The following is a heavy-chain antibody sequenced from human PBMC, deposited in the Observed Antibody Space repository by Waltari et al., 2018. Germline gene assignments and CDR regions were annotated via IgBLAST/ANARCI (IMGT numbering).Heavy chain of an antibody. J-gene: IGHJ6*02. CDR3: ATGMRDGYNYGYYYYYGMDV. D-gene: IGHD5-12*01. Sequence: QVQLVQSGAEVTKPGASVKVSCKVSGYTPPELSMHRGRQSPRKGLKWMGGFDPEDGETIYAQKFQGRVTMTEDTSTDTAYMELSSLRSEDTAVYYCATGMRDGYNYGYYYYYGMDVWGQGTTVTVSS. V-gene: IGHV1-24*01. CDR1: GYTPPELS. CDR2: FDPEDGET.